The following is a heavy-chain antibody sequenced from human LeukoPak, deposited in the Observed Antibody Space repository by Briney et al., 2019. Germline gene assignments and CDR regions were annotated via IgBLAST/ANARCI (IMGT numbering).Heavy chain of an antibody. CDR3: AIDVGELLTY. V-gene: IGHV1-24*01. CDR2: VDPEDGEI. J-gene: IGHJ4*02. Sequence: ASVKVSCKVSGYTLTELSMHWVRQAPGKGLEWMGGVDPEDGEIIYAQKFEGRVTMTEDTSTDTAYMELSSLRSEDTAVYYCAIDVGELLTYWGQGTLVTVSS. CDR1: GYTLTELS. D-gene: IGHD1-26*01.